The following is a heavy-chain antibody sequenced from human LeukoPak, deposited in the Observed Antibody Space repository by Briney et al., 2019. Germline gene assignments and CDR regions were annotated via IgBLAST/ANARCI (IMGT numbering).Heavy chain of an antibody. D-gene: IGHD6-19*01. J-gene: IGHJ1*01. V-gene: IGHV3-21*01. Sequence: GGSLRLSCAASGVTFSSYSMSWVRQAPGKGLEWVSSISSSSSYIYYADSVKGRFTISRDNAKNSLYLQMNSLRAEDTAVYYCARDGLEQWLVRAEYFQHWGQGTLVTVSS. CDR1: GVTFSSYS. CDR2: ISSSSSYI. CDR3: ARDGLEQWLVRAEYFQH.